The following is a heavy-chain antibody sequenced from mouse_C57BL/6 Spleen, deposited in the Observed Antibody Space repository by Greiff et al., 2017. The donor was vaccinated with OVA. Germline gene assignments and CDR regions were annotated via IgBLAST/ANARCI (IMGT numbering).Heavy chain of an antibody. J-gene: IGHJ2*01. D-gene: IGHD1-1*01. CDR3: ARSPITTVVATRYCDY. CDR2: INPNNGGT. CDR1: GYTFTDYN. V-gene: IGHV1-18*01. Sequence: VQLQQSGPELVKPGASVKIPCKASGYTFTDYNMDWVKQSHGKSLEWIGDINPNNGGTIYNQKFKGKATLTVDKSSSTAYMELRSLTSEDTAVYYCARSPITTVVATRYCDYWGQGTTLTVSS.